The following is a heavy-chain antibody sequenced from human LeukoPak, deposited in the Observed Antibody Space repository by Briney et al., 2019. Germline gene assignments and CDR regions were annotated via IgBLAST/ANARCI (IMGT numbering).Heavy chain of an antibody. CDR3: ARGLEQWLVPRYFDY. Sequence: SETLSLTCAVYGGSFSGYYWSLIRQPPWKGLEWIGEINHSGSTNYNPSLKSRVTISVDTSKNQFSLKLSSVTAADTAVYYCARGLEQWLVPRYFDYWGQGTLVTVSS. J-gene: IGHJ4*02. CDR2: INHSGST. V-gene: IGHV4-34*01. D-gene: IGHD6-19*01. CDR1: GGSFSGYY.